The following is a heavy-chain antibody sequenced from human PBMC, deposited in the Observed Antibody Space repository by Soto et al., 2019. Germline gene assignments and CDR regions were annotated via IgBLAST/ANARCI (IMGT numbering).Heavy chain of an antibody. CDR1: GFTFSSYA. D-gene: IGHD2-2*01. J-gene: IGHJ4*02. Sequence: PGGSLRLSCVAFGFTFSSYAMSGVRQAPGKGLEWVSAISGSGGSTYYADSVKGRFTISRDNSKNTLYLQMNSLRAEDTAVYYCAKIVGYCSSTSCYDIGWGYFDYWGQGTLVTVSS. CDR2: ISGSGGST. V-gene: IGHV3-23*01. CDR3: AKIVGYCSSTSCYDIGWGYFDY.